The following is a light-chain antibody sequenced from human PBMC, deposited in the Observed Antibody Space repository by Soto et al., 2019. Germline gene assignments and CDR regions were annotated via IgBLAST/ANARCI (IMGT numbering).Light chain of an antibody. CDR2: GAS. CDR3: HHYVGSPWT. J-gene: IGKJ1*01. CDR1: QSVNSF. V-gene: IGKV3-20*01. Sequence: EIVLTQSPGTLSLSPGERATLSCRASQSVNSFLAWFQQKPGQAPRLLIYGASNRATGIPDRFSGSGSETDFTLTITRLEPEDLALYYCHHYVGSPWTFGQGTKVENK.